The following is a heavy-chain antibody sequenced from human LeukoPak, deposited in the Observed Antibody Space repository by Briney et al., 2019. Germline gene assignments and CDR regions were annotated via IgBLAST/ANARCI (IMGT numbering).Heavy chain of an antibody. V-gene: IGHV3-64*02. CDR2: ISNNGGST. J-gene: IGHJ4*02. Sequence: PGGSLRLSCAASGFTFSSYAMHWVRQAPGKGLEYVSSISNNGGSTYYADSVKGRFTISRDNSKNTLYLQMGSLRVEDMAEYYCARVHSSGFLDYWGQGTLVTVSS. CDR1: GFTFSSYA. CDR3: ARVHSSGFLDY. D-gene: IGHD6-19*01.